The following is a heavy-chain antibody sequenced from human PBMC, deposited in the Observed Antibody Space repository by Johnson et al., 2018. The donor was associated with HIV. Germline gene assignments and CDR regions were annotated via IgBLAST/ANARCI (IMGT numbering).Heavy chain of an antibody. CDR1: GFTFSSYW. J-gene: IGHJ3*02. CDR2: IKQDGSEK. V-gene: IGHV3-7*05. Sequence: HLVESGGGLVQPGGSLRLSCAASGFTFSSYWMSWVRQAPGKGLEWVANIKQDGSEKYYVDSVKGRFTISRDNAKNSLYLQMNSLRAEDTAVYYCARDHPGYDSAGDALDIWGQGTMVTVSS. CDR3: ARDHPGYDSAGDALDI. D-gene: IGHD3-22*01.